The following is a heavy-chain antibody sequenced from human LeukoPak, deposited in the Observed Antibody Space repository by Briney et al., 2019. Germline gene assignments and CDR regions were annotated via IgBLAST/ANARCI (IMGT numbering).Heavy chain of an antibody. CDR1: GFTFNNAW. V-gene: IGHV3-64D*06. Sequence: GGSLRLSCTASGFTFNNAWMNWVRQAPGKGLEYVSRISYNGGSTYYADSVKGRFTISRDNSKNTLYLQMSSLRAVDTAVYYCVKDNEAGGSPFDRWGQGTLVTVSS. CDR2: ISYNGGST. J-gene: IGHJ4*02. D-gene: IGHD1-1*01. CDR3: VKDNEAGGSPFDR.